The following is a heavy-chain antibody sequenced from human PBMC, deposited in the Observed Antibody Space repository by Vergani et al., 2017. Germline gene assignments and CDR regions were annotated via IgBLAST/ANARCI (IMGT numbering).Heavy chain of an antibody. CDR2: IYYSGST. CDR3: ARNPYCGGDCYSDAFDI. J-gene: IGHJ3*02. D-gene: IGHD2-21*02. CDR1: GGSISSYY. V-gene: IGHV4-59*01. Sequence: QVQLQESGPGLVKPSETLSLTCTVPGGSISSYYWSWIRQPPGKGLEWIGYIYYSGSTNYNPSLKSRVTISVDKSKNQFSLKLSSVTAADTAVYYCARNPYCGGDCYSDAFDIWGQGTMVTVSS.